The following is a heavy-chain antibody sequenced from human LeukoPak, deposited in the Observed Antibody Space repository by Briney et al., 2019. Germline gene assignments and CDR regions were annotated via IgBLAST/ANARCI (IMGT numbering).Heavy chain of an antibody. CDR1: GGSISSSSYY. D-gene: IGHD2-21*02. CDR3: DVVLTGLNDAFDI. CDR2: IYYSGST. J-gene: IGHJ3*02. V-gene: IGHV4-39*01. Sequence: SETLSLTCTVSGGSISSSSYYWGWIRQPPGKGLEWIGSIYYSGSTYYNPSLKSRVTISVDTSKNQFSLKLSSVTAADTAVYYCDVVLTGLNDAFDIWGQGTMVTVSS.